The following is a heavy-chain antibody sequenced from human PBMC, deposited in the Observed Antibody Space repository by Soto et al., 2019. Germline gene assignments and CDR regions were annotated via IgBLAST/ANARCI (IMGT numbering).Heavy chain of an antibody. V-gene: IGHV4-59*12. CDR2: MYNTGST. J-gene: IGHJ4*02. Sequence: PSETLSLTCTVSGVSISSYYWSWIRQPPGKGLEWIGYMYNTGSTVYNPSLKSRVTISVDRSKNQFSLKLSSVTAADTAVYYCARGQVVAAQHWGQGTLVTVSS. D-gene: IGHD2-15*01. CDR1: GVSISSYY. CDR3: ARGQVVAAQH.